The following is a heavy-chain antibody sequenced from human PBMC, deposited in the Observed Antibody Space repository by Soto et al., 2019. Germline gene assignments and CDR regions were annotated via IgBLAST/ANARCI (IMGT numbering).Heavy chain of an antibody. D-gene: IGHD3-10*01. CDR2: ISGSGGST. CDR1: GFTFSSYA. CDR3: ASQVELLWFGDPGY. V-gene: IGHV3-23*01. Sequence: GGSLRLSCAASGFTFSSYAMSWVRQAPGKGLEWVSAISGSGGSTYYADSVKGRFTISRDNSKNTLYLQMNSLRAEDTAVYYCASQVELLWFGDPGYWGQGTLVTVSS. J-gene: IGHJ4*02.